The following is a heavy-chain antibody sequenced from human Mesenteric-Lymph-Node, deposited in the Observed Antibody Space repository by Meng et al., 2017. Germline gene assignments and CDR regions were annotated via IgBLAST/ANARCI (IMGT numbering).Heavy chain of an antibody. J-gene: IGHJ4*02. CDR2: IDNRGSA. CDR1: GVAIDSGSYY. V-gene: IGHV4-31*01. Sequence: SETLSLTCTVSGVAIDSGSYYWSWIRQHPGKGLEWNGYIDNRGSAYYHPSLKGLVTISLDTSKNQFSLKLSAVTAADTAVYYCASSWTRGNWGQGTLVTVSS. D-gene: IGHD3-10*01. CDR3: ASSWTRGN.